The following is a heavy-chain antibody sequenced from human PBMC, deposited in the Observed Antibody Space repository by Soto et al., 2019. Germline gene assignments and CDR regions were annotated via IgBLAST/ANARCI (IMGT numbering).Heavy chain of an antibody. V-gene: IGHV3-21*01. CDR1: GFTFSSYS. D-gene: IGHD2-21*02. CDR3: ARGRRTAILDFDY. J-gene: IGHJ4*02. CDR2: ISSSSSYI. Sequence: PGGSLRLSCAASGFTFSSYSMNWVRQAPGKGLEWVLSISSSSSYIYYADSVKGRFTISRDNAKNSLYLQMNSLRAEDTAVYYCARGRRTAILDFDYWGQGTLVTVSS.